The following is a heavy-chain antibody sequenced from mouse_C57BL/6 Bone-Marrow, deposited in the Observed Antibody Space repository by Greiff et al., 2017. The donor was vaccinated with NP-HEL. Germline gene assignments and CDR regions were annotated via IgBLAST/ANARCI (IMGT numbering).Heavy chain of an antibody. Sequence: EVHLVESGGDLVKPGGSLKLSCAASGFTFSSYGMSWVRQTPDKRLEWVATISSGGSYTYYPDSVKGRFTISRDNAKNTLYLQMSSLKSEDTAMYYCARHPYYYGSSYSFDYWGQGTTLTVSS. J-gene: IGHJ2*01. CDR2: ISSGGSYT. V-gene: IGHV5-6*01. CDR3: ARHPYYYGSSYSFDY. D-gene: IGHD1-1*01. CDR1: GFTFSSYG.